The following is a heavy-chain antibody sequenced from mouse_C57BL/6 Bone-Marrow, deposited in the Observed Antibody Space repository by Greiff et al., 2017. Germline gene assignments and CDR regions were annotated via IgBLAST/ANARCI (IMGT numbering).Heavy chain of an antibody. D-gene: IGHD2-4*01. J-gene: IGHJ3*01. CDR3: ALYDYDDAY. Sequence: LMESGAELARPGASVKLSCKASGYTFTSYGISWVKQRTGQGLEWIGEIYPRSGNTYYNEKFKGKATLTADKSSSTAYMELRSLTSEDSAVYFCALYDYDDAYWGQGTLVTVSA. CDR1: GYTFTSYG. V-gene: IGHV1-81*01. CDR2: IYPRSGNT.